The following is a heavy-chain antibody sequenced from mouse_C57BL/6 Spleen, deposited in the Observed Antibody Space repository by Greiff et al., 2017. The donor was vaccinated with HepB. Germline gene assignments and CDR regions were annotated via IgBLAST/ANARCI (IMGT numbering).Heavy chain of an antibody. CDR3: ARSRGYDFDY. J-gene: IGHJ2*01. Sequence: QVQLQQSGPELVKPGASVKISCKASGYAFSSSWMNWVKQRPGKGLEWIGRIYPGDGDTNYNGKFKGKATLTADKSSSTAYMQLSSLTSEDSAVYFCARSRGYDFDYWGQGTTLTVSS. CDR1: GYAFSSSW. V-gene: IGHV1-82*01. D-gene: IGHD2-2*01. CDR2: IYPGDGDT.